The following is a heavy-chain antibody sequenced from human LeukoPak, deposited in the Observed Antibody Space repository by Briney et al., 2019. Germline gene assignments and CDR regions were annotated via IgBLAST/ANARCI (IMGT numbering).Heavy chain of an antibody. J-gene: IGHJ4*02. CDR3: ATQYDSSGYSTY. V-gene: IGHV3-53*01. CDR2: IYSGGGT. CDR1: GLSVSSNF. Sequence: GGSLRLSCAATGLSVSSNFMSWVRQAPGKGLEWVSVIYSGGGTFSADSVRGRFTISRDNSKNTLYLQMNSLRVEDTAVYYCATQYDSSGYSTYWGQGTLVTVSS. D-gene: IGHD3-22*01.